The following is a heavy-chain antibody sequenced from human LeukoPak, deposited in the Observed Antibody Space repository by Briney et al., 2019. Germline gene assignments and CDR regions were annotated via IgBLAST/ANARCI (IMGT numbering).Heavy chain of an antibody. CDR1: GSTFSNNW. CDR2: IKQNGSVK. Sequence: GGSLRLSCAASGSTFSNNWLSWIRQPPGRGLEWVAKIKQNGSVKNYVDPVKGRSTISRDNAKNSLYLQMNSREAGDTAIYYCAREGDTSGWYAWGQGTLVTVSS. CDR3: AREGDTSGWYA. D-gene: IGHD6-19*01. V-gene: IGHV3-7*03. J-gene: IGHJ5*02.